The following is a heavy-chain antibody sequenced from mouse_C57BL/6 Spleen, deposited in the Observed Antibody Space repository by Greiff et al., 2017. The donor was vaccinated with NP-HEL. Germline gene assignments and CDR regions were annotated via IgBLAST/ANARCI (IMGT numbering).Heavy chain of an antibody. J-gene: IGHJ4*01. V-gene: IGHV1-69*01. D-gene: IGHD4-1*01. Sequence: QVQLQQPGAELVMPGASVKLSCKASGYTFTSYWMHWVKQRPGQGLEWIGEIDPSDSYTNYNQKFKGKSTLTVDKSSSTAYMQLSSLTSEDSAVYYCARKPLNWDDAMDYWGQGTSVTVSS. CDR2: IDPSDSYT. CDR1: GYTFTSYW. CDR3: ARKPLNWDDAMDY.